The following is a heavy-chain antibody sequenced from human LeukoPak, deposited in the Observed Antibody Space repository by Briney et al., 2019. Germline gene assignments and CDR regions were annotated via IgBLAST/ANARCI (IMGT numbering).Heavy chain of an antibody. Sequence: ASVKVSCKASGYTFTGYYMHWVRQAPGQGLEWMGRINPNSGGTNHAQKFQGRVTMTRDTSISTAYMELSRLRSDDTAVYYCARVNYYDSSGTHAFDIWGQGTMVTVSS. CDR1: GYTFTGYY. CDR3: ARVNYYDSSGTHAFDI. D-gene: IGHD3-22*01. J-gene: IGHJ3*02. CDR2: INPNSGGT. V-gene: IGHV1-2*06.